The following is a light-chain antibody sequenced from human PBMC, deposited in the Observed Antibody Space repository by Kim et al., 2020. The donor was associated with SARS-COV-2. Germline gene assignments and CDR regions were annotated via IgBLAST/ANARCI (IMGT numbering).Light chain of an antibody. J-gene: IGKJ2*03. CDR2: KVS. Sequence: GQPASISCRSSQSLLYSDGNTDLHWFHQRPGQSPRRLIYKVSNRDPGVPDRFSGSGSGSDFTLKISRVEAEDVGVYYCMQGSHLYSFGQGTKLEI. V-gene: IGKV2-30*01. CDR3: MQGSHLYS. CDR1: QSLLYSDGNTD.